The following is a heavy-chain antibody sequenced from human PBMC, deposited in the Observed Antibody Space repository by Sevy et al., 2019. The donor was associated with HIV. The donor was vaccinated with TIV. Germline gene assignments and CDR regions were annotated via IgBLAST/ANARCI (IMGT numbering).Heavy chain of an antibody. J-gene: IGHJ4*02. V-gene: IGHV4-4*07. Sequence: SETLSLTCTVSGGSVSAYYWDWIRQPAGKGLEWIGRIYHRGSTNYSPSLKSRLTMSIDTSKNQFSLNLRSVTAADTAVYYCARDPRSYFDSWGQGILVTVSS. CDR2: IYHRGST. CDR3: ARDPRSYFDS. CDR1: GGSVSAYY.